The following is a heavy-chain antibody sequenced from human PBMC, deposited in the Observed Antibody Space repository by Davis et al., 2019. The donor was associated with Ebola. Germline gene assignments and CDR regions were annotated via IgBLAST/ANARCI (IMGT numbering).Heavy chain of an antibody. CDR2: INGSGGST. D-gene: IGHD1-26*01. J-gene: IGHJ4*02. CDR3: ASREVGLHNLY. CDR1: GFTFNNFG. V-gene: IGHV3-23*01. Sequence: GESLKISCAASGFTFNNFGMSWVRQAPGKGLEWVSGINGSGGSTYYADSVEGRFTISRDNSKNTVYLQMDSLRAEDAAMYYCASREVGLHNLYWGEGALVSVSS.